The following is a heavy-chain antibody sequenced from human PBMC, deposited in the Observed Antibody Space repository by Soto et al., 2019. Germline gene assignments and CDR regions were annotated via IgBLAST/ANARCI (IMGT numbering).Heavy chain of an antibody. CDR2: IYHSGST. J-gene: IGHJ5*02. V-gene: IGHV4-30-2*01. CDR3: ARGYSAFNRFDP. D-gene: IGHD1-26*01. Sequence: QLQLQESGSGLVKPSQTLSLTCAVSGGSISSGGYSWSWIRQPPGKGLEWIGYIYHSGSTYYNPSLKSRVTRSGDGSKNQFSLKLSSVTAADTAVYYCARGYSAFNRFDPWGQGTLVTVSS. CDR1: GGSISSGGYS.